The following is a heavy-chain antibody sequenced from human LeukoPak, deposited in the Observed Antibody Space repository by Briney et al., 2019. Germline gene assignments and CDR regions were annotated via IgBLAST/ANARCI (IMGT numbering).Heavy chain of an antibody. J-gene: IGHJ6*03. CDR2: IYYSGST. D-gene: IGHD2-2*01. CDR3: ARGASKEYQLLPYYYYYMDV. V-gene: IGHV4-31*03. CDR1: GGSISSGGYY. Sequence: SQTLSLTCTVSGGSISSGGYYWSWIRQHPGKGLEWIGYIYYSGSTYYNPSLKSRVTISVDTSKNQFSLKLSSVTAADTAVYYCARGASKEYQLLPYYYYYMDVWGKGTTVSVSS.